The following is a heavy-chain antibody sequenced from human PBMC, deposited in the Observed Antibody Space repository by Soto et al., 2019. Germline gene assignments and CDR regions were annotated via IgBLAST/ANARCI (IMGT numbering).Heavy chain of an antibody. Sequence: EVQLVESGGGLVQPGGSLRLSCAASGFTFSSYWMHWVRQAPGKGLVWVSRINSDGSTTTYADSVKGRFTISRDNAKNTLFLQMNSLRAEDTAVYYCARPRYDGSGTPVDYWGQGTLVTVSS. V-gene: IGHV3-74*01. CDR1: GFTFSSYW. CDR2: INSDGSTT. CDR3: ARPRYDGSGTPVDY. D-gene: IGHD3-22*01. J-gene: IGHJ4*02.